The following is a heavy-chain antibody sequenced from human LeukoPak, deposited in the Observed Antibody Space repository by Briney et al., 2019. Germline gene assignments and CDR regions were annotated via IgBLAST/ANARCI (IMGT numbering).Heavy chain of an antibody. CDR3: ARSSGVELRDGTDY. D-gene: IGHD1-7*01. V-gene: IGHV3-23*01. J-gene: IGHJ4*02. Sequence: GGSLRLSCAASGFTFSSYAMSWVRQAPGKGLEWVSSISGSGNRTYYADSVKGRFTISRDNSKNTLYLQMNSLRAEDTAVYYCARSSGVELRDGTDYWGQGTLVTVSS. CDR2: ISGSGNRT. CDR1: GFTFSSYA.